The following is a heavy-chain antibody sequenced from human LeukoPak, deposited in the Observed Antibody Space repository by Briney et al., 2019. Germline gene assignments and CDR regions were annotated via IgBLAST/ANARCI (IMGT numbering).Heavy chain of an antibody. J-gene: IGHJ4*02. CDR1: GGSISSSSYY. CDR2: IYYSGST. CDR3: ARATLGSESLSYYFDY. Sequence: PSETLSLTCTVSGGSISSSSYYWGWIRQPPGKGLEWIGSIYYSGSTYYNPSLKSRVTISVDTSKNQFSLKLSSVTAADTAVYYCARATLGSESLSYYFDYWGQGALVTVSS. V-gene: IGHV4-39*07. D-gene: IGHD3-10*01.